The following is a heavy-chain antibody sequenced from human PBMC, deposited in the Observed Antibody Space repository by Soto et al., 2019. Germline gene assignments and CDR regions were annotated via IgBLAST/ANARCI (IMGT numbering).Heavy chain of an antibody. CDR2: ISTYNDDT. Sequence: QVQLVQSGAEVKKPGASVKVSCKASGYTFTNYGISWVRQAPGQGLEWMGWISTYNDDTNYAPQRQGRVTMTTDTSTSTASMEVRRLRADVTALYYCARALTGRSYYGYWGQGTLVIVSS. CDR3: ARALTGRSYYGY. J-gene: IGHJ4*02. D-gene: IGHD1-26*01. V-gene: IGHV1-18*01. CDR1: GYTFTNYG.